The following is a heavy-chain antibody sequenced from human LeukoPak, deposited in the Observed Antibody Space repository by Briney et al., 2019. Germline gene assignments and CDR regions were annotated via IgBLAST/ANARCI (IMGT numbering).Heavy chain of an antibody. D-gene: IGHD6-19*01. CDR1: GFTFSSYW. Sequence: GGSLRLSCAASGFTFSSYWMSWVRQAAGKGLEWVANIKQDGSEKYYVDSVKGRFTISRDNAKNSLYLQMNSLRAEDTAVYYCASGIAVASSGDYWGQGTLVTVSS. CDR3: ASGIAVASSGDY. J-gene: IGHJ4*02. V-gene: IGHV3-7*01. CDR2: IKQDGSEK.